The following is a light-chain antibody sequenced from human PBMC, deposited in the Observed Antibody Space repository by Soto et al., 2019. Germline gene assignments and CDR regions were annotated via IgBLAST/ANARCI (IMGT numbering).Light chain of an antibody. J-gene: IGKJ1*01. CDR2: DAS. CDR1: QTISIW. Sequence: DIQMTQSPSTLSASVGDRVIITCRARQTISIWLAWYQQKPGKAPKLLIYDASILESGVPSRFSGSGSGTEFTLTISSLQPDDFATYYCQQYNSYRTFGQGTKVDIK. CDR3: QQYNSYRT. V-gene: IGKV1-5*01.